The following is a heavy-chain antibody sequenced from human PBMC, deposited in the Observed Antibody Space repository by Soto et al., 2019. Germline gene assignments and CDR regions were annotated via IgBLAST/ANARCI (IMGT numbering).Heavy chain of an antibody. CDR2: MNPNSGNT. D-gene: IGHD6-13*01. V-gene: IGHV1-8*01. J-gene: IGHJ6*03. CDR1: GYTFTSYD. Sequence: GASVKVSCKASGYTFTSYDINWVRQATGQGFEWMGWMNPNSGNTGYAQKFQGRVTMTRNTSISTAYMELSSLRSEDTAVYYCARGYVQQLVQYYYYMDVWGKGTTVTVSS. CDR3: ARGYVQQLVQYYYYMDV.